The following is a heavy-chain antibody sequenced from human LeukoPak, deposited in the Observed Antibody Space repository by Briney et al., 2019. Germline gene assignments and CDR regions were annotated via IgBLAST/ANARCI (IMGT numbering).Heavy chain of an antibody. D-gene: IGHD3-10*01. CDR1: GGTFSSYA. CDR3: ARDYYGSGSYYNWFDP. CDR2: IIPIFGTA. Sequence: ASVKVSCKASGGTFSSYAISWVRQAPGQGLEWMGGIIPIFGTANYAQKFQGRVTITADKSTSTAYMELSSLRSEDTAVYYCARDYYGSGSYYNWFDPWGQGTLVTVSS. V-gene: IGHV1-69*06. J-gene: IGHJ5*02.